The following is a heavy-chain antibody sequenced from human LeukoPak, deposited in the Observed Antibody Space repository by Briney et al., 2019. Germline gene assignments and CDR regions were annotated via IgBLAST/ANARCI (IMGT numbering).Heavy chain of an antibody. J-gene: IGHJ6*03. CDR3: TRVEETATTAAIIRKYSYYYYYMDV. CDR1: GLSFSDSY. D-gene: IGHD4-11*01. V-gene: IGHV3-11*04. CDR2: ISGMGHDI. Sequence: GGSLRLSCVVSGLSFSDSYMTWIRQTPGMGLESLAYISGMGHDIYYADSVKGRFTISRDNAKNSLYLQMSSLRAEDTSVYYCTRVEETATTAAIIRKYSYYYYYMDVWGKGNTVTVSS.